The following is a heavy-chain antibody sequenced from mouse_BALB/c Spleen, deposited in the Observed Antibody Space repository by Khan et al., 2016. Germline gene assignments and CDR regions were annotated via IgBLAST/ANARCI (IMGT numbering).Heavy chain of an antibody. Sequence: EVELVASGGGLVQPGGSLRLPCATSGFTFTDYYMSWVRQPPGKALEWLGFIRNKANGYTTEYSASVKGRFTTSRDNSQSILYLQMNTLKAEDSANYYCARNYYGSSYRYFDNWGQGTTLTVSS. CDR2: IRNKANGYTT. CDR3: ARNYYGSSYRYFDN. V-gene: IGHV7-3*02. J-gene: IGHJ2*01. D-gene: IGHD1-1*01. CDR1: GFTFTDYY.